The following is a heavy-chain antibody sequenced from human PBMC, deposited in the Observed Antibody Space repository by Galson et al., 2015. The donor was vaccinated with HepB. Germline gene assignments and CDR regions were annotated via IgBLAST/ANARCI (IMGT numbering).Heavy chain of an antibody. V-gene: IGHV2-5*02. J-gene: IGHJ3*02. CDR2: IYWDDDK. Sequence: PALVKPTQTLTLTCTFSGFSLLTRGVGVGWIRQPPGEALEWLAIIYWDDDKRYSPSLKSRLSITKDTSKNQVVFTMTNMDPVDTATYYCAHIIITFGGVIGDDAFDIWGQGTMVTVSS. CDR1: GFSLLTRGVG. CDR3: AHIIITFGGVIGDDAFDI. D-gene: IGHD3-16*02.